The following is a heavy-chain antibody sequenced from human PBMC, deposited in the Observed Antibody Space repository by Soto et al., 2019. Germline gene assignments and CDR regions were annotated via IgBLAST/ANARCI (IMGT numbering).Heavy chain of an antibody. Sequence: SETLSLTCTVSGGSISSGGYYWSWIRQHPGKGLEWIGYIYYSGSTYYNPSLKSRVTISVDTSKNQFSLKLSTVTAADTAVYYCAREAAGNSGMYYYYYGMDVWGQGTTVTVSS. J-gene: IGHJ6*02. CDR3: AREAAGNSGMYYYYYGMDV. CDR2: IYYSGST. V-gene: IGHV4-31*03. CDR1: GGSISSGGYY. D-gene: IGHD6-13*01.